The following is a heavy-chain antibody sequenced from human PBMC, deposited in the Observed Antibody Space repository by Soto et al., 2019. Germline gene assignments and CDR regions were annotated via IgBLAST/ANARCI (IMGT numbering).Heavy chain of an antibody. CDR3: ARGLSTGSSGYYLEAFAI. CDR2: IKGDGSAK. D-gene: IGHD6-25*01. CDR1: GFTFGNYW. J-gene: IGHJ3*02. Sequence: EVQLVESGGGLVQPGGSLRLSCAASGFTFGNYWMTWVRQAPGKGLEWVANIKGDGSAKSYLDSVRGRFTVSRDNAENSLVLQMSILTPEATALYYCARGLSTGSSGYYLEAFAIWGQGTRVTVS. V-gene: IGHV3-7*05.